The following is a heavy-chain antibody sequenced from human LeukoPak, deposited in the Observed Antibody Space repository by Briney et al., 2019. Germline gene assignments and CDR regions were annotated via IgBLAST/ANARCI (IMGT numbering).Heavy chain of an antibody. D-gene: IGHD3-22*01. CDR2: ISYDGSNK. CDR1: GFTFSSYA. Sequence: GRSLRLSCAASGFTFSSYAMHWVRQAPGKGLEWVAVISYDGSNKYYADSVKGRFTISRDNSKNTLYLQMNSLRAEDTAVCYCARGTYYYDSSGYLLDYWGQGTLVTVSS. J-gene: IGHJ4*02. V-gene: IGHV3-30-3*01. CDR3: ARGTYYYDSSGYLLDY.